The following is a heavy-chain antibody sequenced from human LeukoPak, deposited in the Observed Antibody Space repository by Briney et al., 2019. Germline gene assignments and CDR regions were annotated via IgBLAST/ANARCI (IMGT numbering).Heavy chain of an antibody. CDR2: ISTYNGNT. D-gene: IGHD2/OR15-2a*01. V-gene: IGHV1-18*01. J-gene: IGHJ4*02. CDR1: GYTFTSYG. CDR3: ARGGRIIIRGD. Sequence: GASVKVSCKASGYTFTSYGISWVRQAPGQGLEWMGWISTYNGNTNYAEKLQGRVTMTRDTSTSTAYMELRRLRSDDTAVYYCARGGRIIIRGDWGQGALVTVSS.